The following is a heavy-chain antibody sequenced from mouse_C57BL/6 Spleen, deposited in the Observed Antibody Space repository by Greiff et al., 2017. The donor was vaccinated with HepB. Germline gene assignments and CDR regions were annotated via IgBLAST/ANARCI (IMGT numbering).Heavy chain of an antibody. V-gene: IGHV1-64*01. J-gene: IGHJ4*01. D-gene: IGHD2-1*01. CDR2: IHPNSGST. Sequence: VQLQQPGAELVKPGASVKLSCKASGYTFTSYWMHWVKQRPGQGLEWIGMIHPNSGSTNYNEKFKSKATLTVDKSSSTAYMQLSSLTSEDSAVYYGARDYYSPSYAMDYWGQGTSVTVSS. CDR3: ARDYYSPSYAMDY. CDR1: GYTFTSYW.